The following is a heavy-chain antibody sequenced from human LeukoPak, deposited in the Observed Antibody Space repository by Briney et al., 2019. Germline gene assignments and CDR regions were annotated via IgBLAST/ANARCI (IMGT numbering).Heavy chain of an antibody. CDR1: GFTVRSYS. J-gene: IGHJ4*02. Sequence: PGVSLRLSCAASGFTVRSYSMNWVRQAPGKGLEWVSYISSSSSTIYYADSVKGRFTISRDNAKNSLYLQMNSLRDEDTAVYYCARVLRYFDWPQGPDDYWGQGTLVTVSS. CDR2: ISSSSSTI. D-gene: IGHD3-9*01. CDR3: ARVLRYFDWPQGPDDY. V-gene: IGHV3-48*02.